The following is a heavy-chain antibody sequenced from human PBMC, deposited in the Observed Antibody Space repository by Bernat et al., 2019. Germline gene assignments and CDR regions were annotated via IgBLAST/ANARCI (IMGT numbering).Heavy chain of an antibody. D-gene: IGHD6-19*01. Sequence: QVQLVESGGGVVQPGRSLRLSCAASGFTFSSYGMHWVRQAPGKGLEWVAVISYDGSNKYYADSVKGRFTISRDNSKNTLYLQMNSLRAEEKAVYYCAKDGGGRSGWYRPDDAFDIWGQGTMVTVSS. CDR2: ISYDGSNK. CDR3: AKDGGGRSGWYRPDDAFDI. CDR1: GFTFSSYG. V-gene: IGHV3-30*18. J-gene: IGHJ3*02.